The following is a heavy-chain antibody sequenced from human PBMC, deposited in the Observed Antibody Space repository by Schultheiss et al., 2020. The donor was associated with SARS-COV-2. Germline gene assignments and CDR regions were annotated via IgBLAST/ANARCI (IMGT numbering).Heavy chain of an antibody. CDR2: IIPIFGTA. V-gene: IGHV1-69*13. J-gene: IGHJ6*02. CDR1: GGTFSSYA. CDR3: AIGSPDYGETGYYYGMDV. Sequence: SVKVSCKASGGTFSSYAISWVRQAPGQGLEWMGGIIPIFGTANYAQKFQGRVTITADESTSTAYMELSSLRSEDTAVYYCAIGSPDYGETGYYYGMDVWGQGTTVTVSS. D-gene: IGHD4-17*01.